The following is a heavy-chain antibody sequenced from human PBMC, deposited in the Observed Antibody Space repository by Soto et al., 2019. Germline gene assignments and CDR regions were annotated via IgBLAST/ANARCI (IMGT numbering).Heavy chain of an antibody. D-gene: IGHD1-1*01. CDR1: GYTFSDYY. Sequence: SVKVSCKASGYTFSDYYIHWVRQCPGQGLEWMGWINPNSGATKYAPKFQGGVTMTRDTSITTAYMELSRLRSGDTAVYYCAREPATAKPEGVDFWGQGTLVTVSS. J-gene: IGHJ4*02. CDR3: AREPATAKPEGVDF. V-gene: IGHV1-2*02. CDR2: INPNSGAT.